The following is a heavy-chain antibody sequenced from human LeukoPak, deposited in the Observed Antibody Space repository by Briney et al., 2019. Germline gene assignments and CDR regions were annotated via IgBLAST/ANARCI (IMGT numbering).Heavy chain of an antibody. V-gene: IGHV3-21*01. J-gene: IGHJ5*02. CDR1: GFTFSSYS. CDR3: ARARGCSSTSCTGGWFDP. D-gene: IGHD2-2*01. CDR2: ISSSSSYI. Sequence: PGGSLRLSCAASGFTFSSYSMNWVRQAPGKGLEWVSSISSSSSYIYYADSVKGRFTISRDNAKNSLYLQMNSLRAEDTAVYYCARARGCSSTSCTGGWFDPWGQGTLVTVSS.